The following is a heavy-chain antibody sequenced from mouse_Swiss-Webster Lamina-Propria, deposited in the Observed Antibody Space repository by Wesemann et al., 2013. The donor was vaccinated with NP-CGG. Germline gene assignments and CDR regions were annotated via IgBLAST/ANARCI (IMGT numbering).Heavy chain of an antibody. CDR1: GFNIKDTY. CDR3: ARVKAYYGTYGFAY. J-gene: IGHJ3*01. D-gene: IGHD2-10*01. CDR2: IDPANGNT. Sequence: EVQLQQSGAELVKPGASVKLSCTASGFNIKDTYMHWVKQRPEQGLEWIGRIDPANGNTKYDPKFQGKATITADTSSNTAYLQLSSLTSEDTAVYYCARVKAYYGTYGFAYWGQGTLVTVSA. V-gene: IGHV14-3*02.